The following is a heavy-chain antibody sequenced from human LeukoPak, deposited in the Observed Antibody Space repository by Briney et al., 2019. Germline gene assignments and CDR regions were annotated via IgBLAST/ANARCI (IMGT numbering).Heavy chain of an antibody. CDR2: IYSSGST. Sequence: SETLSLNCTVSGASISAFHWTWFRHPAGKTLEWSGLIYSSGSTLLNPSLKTRVAMPLDLTKNQLSLRLTSLTAADTAMYYCARKDGDYWGQGTLVTVSS. CDR3: ARKDGDY. CDR1: GASISAFH. J-gene: IGHJ4*02. V-gene: IGHV4-4*07.